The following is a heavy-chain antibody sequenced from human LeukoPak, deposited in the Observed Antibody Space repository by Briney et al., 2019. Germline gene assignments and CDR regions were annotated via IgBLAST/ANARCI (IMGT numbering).Heavy chain of an antibody. J-gene: IGHJ4*02. V-gene: IGHV3-11*06. D-gene: IGHD3-16*01. Sequence: GGSLRLSCAASGFTFRDYYMTWIRQAPGKGLEWVSYISSGSTYTELADSVKGRSTISRANAKNLLYLQINPMRAEDTAVYYCARAGGHDYGDYWGQGTLVTVSS. CDR1: GFTFRDYY. CDR3: ARAGGHDYGDY. CDR2: ISSGSTYT.